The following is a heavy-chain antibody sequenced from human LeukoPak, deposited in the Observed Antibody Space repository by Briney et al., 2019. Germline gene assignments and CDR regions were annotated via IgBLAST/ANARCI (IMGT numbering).Heavy chain of an antibody. J-gene: IGHJ3*02. V-gene: IGHV3-30-3*01. D-gene: IGHD3-10*01. CDR2: ISYDGSNK. CDR3: ARTPPGRPRNWGGNAFDI. Sequence: PGRSLRLSCAASGFTFSSYAMHWVRQAPGKGLEWVAVISYDGSNKYYADSVKGRFTISRDNSKNTLYLQMNSLRAEDTAVYYCARTPPGRPRNWGGNAFDIWGQGTMVTVSS. CDR1: GFTFSSYA.